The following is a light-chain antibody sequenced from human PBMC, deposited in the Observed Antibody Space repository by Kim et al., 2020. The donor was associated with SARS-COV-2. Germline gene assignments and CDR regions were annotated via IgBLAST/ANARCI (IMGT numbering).Light chain of an antibody. V-gene: IGLV3-19*01. Sequence: SSELTQDPAVSVALGQTVRITCQGDSHRSYYATWYQQKPGQAPILVIYGKNTRPSGIPDRFSGSSSGNTASLTITGTQAGDEADYYCNSRDSNDNVVFGG. J-gene: IGLJ2*01. CDR2: GKN. CDR3: NSRDSNDNVV. CDR1: SHRSYY.